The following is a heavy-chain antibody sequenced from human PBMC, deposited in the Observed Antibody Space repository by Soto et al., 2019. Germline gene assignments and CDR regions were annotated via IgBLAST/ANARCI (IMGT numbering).Heavy chain of an antibody. CDR1: GYTFTGSH. CDR2: INPNSGGT. D-gene: IGHD3-22*01. V-gene: IGHV1-2*04. J-gene: IGHJ4*02. Sequence: EASVKVSCKASGYTFTGSHMHLGRQAPGQGLEWMGWINPNSGGTNYAQKFQGWVTMTRDTSISTAYMELSRLRSDDTAMYYCARELGSSGYDYWGQGTLVTVSS. CDR3: ARELGSSGYDY.